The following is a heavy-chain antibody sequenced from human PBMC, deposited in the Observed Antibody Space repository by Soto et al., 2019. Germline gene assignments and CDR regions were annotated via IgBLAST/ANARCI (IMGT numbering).Heavy chain of an antibody. CDR1: GFTFSNFA. J-gene: IGHJ4*02. CDR2: ITSNGDNT. D-gene: IGHD2-2*01. Sequence: GGSLSLACSASGFTFSNFAMHWVRQAPGKGLEYVSGITSNGDNTYHADSVQGRFTISRDNSKSTLYLQMTSLRVEDTAVYYCVKGNQLLRYYFEYWGRGALVTVSS. V-gene: IGHV3-64D*06. CDR3: VKGNQLLRYYFEY.